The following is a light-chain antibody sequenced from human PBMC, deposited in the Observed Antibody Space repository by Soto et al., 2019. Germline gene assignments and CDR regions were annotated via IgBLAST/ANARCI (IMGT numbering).Light chain of an antibody. J-gene: IGKJ1*01. V-gene: IGKV3-20*01. Sequence: EIVLTQSPGTLSLSPGERATLSCRASQSVSSAYLAWYQQKLGQAPRLLIYGSSNRAPGIPDRFSGSGSGTEFPLTISRLQPEDFAVYYCQQYGSSRWTFGQGTKVEIK. CDR3: QQYGSSRWT. CDR2: GSS. CDR1: QSVSSAY.